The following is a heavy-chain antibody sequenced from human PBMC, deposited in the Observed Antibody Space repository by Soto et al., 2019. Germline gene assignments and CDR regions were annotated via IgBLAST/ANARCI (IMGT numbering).Heavy chain of an antibody. J-gene: IGHJ4*02. V-gene: IGHV4-59*01. Sequence: QVQLQESGPGLVKPSETLSLTCTVSGGSISSYYWSWIRQPPGKGLEWIGYIYYSGSTNYNPSLKGRVTISVDSYKDQFSLKLSSVTAADTAVYYCARVRGNYYDSSGYYSGEYYFDYWGQGTLVTVSS. D-gene: IGHD3-22*01. CDR1: GGSISSYY. CDR3: ARVRGNYYDSSGYYSGEYYFDY. CDR2: IYYSGST.